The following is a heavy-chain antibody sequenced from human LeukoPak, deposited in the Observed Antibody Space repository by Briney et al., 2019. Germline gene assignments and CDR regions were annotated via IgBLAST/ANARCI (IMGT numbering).Heavy chain of an antibody. CDR3: GKDLSYGYLAR. J-gene: IGHJ4*02. Sequence: GGSLILSCAASGFTFNDYAMHWVGLAPGKGLEWVSGISWNSANKDYADSVKGRFTIYIDNAKNSLYLQMNSLRAEDSALYDCGKDLSYGYLARWGQGTRVTVSS. CDR1: GFTFNDYA. V-gene: IGHV3-9*01. D-gene: IGHD5-18*01. CDR2: ISWNSANK.